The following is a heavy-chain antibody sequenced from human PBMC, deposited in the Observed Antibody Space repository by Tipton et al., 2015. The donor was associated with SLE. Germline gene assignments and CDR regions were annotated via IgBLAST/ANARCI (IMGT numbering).Heavy chain of an antibody. CDR3: ARERIFWSGYTYYYYGMDV. CDR2: INHSGST. D-gene: IGHD3-3*01. J-gene: IGHJ6*02. V-gene: IGHV4-34*01. Sequence: LRLSCAVYGGSFSGYYWSWIRQPPEKGLERIGEINHSGSTNYNPSLKSRVTISVDTSKNQFSLKLSSVTAADTAVYYCARERIFWSGYTYYYYGMDVWGQGTTVTVSS. CDR1: GGSFSGYY.